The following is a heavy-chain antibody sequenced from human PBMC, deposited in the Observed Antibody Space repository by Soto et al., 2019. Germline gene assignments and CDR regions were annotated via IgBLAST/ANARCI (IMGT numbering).Heavy chain of an antibody. V-gene: IGHV1-8*01. D-gene: IGHD3-3*01. CDR2: MNPNSGNT. CDR1: GYTFTSYD. CDR3: ATGGDYDFWPGYYTPAAAHYYGMDV. Sequence: GASVKVSCKASGYTFTSYDINWVRQATGQGLEWMGWMNPNSGNTGYAQKFQGRVTMTRNTSISTAYMELSSLRSEDTAVYYCATGGDYDFWPGYYTPAAAHYYGMDVRGQGTTVTVSS. J-gene: IGHJ6*02.